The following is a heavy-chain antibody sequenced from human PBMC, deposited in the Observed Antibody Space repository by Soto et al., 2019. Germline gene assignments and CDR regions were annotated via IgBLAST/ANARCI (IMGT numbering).Heavy chain of an antibody. Sequence: ETLSLTCSVSGGSISGSYWSWIRQSPGKGLEWLGYVYYTGSTNYSPSLRSRVSISVDTSKNEFSLRLSSVTAADTAVYFCARSVAVPGAHIDYWGQGTQVTVSA. J-gene: IGHJ4*02. CDR1: GGSISGSY. CDR2: VYYTGST. CDR3: ARSVAVPGAHIDY. D-gene: IGHD6-19*01. V-gene: IGHV4-59*01.